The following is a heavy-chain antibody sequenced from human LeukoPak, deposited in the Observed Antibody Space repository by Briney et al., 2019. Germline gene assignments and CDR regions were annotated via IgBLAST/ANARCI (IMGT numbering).Heavy chain of an antibody. CDR1: GYTFTSYD. V-gene: IGHV1-8*01. J-gene: IGHJ6*02. D-gene: IGHD1-7*01. CDR3: ARGRLELQGYYYYYGMDV. CDR2: MNPNSGNT. Sequence: ASVKVSCKASGYTFTSYDIHWVRQATGQGLEWMGWMNPNSGNTGYAQKFQGRVTMTRNTSISTAYMELSSLRSEDTAVYYCARGRLELQGYYYYYGMDVWGQGTTVTVSS.